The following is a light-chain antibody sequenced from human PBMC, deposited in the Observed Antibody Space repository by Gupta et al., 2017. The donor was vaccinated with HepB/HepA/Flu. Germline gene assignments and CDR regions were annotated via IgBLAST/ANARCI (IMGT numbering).Light chain of an antibody. J-gene: IGKJ1*01. CDR1: QSIGTS. Sequence: DIPMTQSPSSPSASVGDRVTITCRASQSIGTSLNWYHHKPGKAPKLLIYGASTLQSGVPSRFSGSGSGTDFTLTISSLQPEDFATFHCQQSYTMPWTFGQGTKVEFK. CDR3: QQSYTMPWT. CDR2: GAS. V-gene: IGKV1-39*01.